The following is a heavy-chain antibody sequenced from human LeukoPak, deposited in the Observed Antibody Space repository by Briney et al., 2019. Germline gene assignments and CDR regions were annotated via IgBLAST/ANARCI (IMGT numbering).Heavy chain of an antibody. Sequence: GGSLRLSCAASGFTFSSYSMNWVRQAPGKGLEWVSYIRSSSGTIYYADSVKGRFTISRDNAKNSLYLQMNSLRAEDTAVFYCARDGTYTDYDPDFDIWGQGTLVTVSS. CDR1: GFTFSSYS. CDR2: IRSSSGTI. V-gene: IGHV3-48*04. D-gene: IGHD5-12*01. CDR3: ARDGTYTDYDPDFDI. J-gene: IGHJ4*02.